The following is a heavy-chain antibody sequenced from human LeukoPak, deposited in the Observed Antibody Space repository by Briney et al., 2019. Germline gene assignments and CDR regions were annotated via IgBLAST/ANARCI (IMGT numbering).Heavy chain of an antibody. V-gene: IGHV4-39*07. CDR3: ARGYCTNAVCSLGPTQA. D-gene: IGHD2-8*01. CDR1: GGSISSSGSY. J-gene: IGHJ4*02. Sequence: SETLSLTCTVSGGSISSSGSYWGWIRQPPGRGLEWIVTIYYSGSTYYNPSLKSRVTISVDTSKNQFSLKLSSVTAADTAVYYCARGYCTNAVCSLGPTQAWGQGTLVTVSS. CDR2: IYYSGST.